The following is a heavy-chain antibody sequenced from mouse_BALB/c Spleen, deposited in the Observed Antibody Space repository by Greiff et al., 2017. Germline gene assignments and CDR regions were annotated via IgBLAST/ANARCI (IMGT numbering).Heavy chain of an antibody. Sequence: EVKLVESGGGLVQPGGSLKLSCAASGFTFSSYTMSWVRQTPEKRLEWVAYISNGGGSTYYPDTVKGRFTISRDNAKNTLYLQLSSLKSEDTAMYYCARPSTTVVARYFDVWGAGTTVTVSS. D-gene: IGHD1-1*01. CDR2: ISNGGGST. V-gene: IGHV5-12-2*01. CDR3: ARPSTTVVARYFDV. CDR1: GFTFSSYT. J-gene: IGHJ1*01.